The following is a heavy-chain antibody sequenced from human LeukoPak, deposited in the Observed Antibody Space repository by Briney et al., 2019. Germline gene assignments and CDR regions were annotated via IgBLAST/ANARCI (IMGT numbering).Heavy chain of an antibody. V-gene: IGHV3-23*01. CDR3: AKFLPTHIVVANYYFDY. D-gene: IGHD2-21*01. Sequence: QSGGSLRLSCAASGFTFSSYAMSRVRQAPGKGLEWVSAISGSGGSTYYADSVKGRFTISRDNSKNTLYLQMNSLRAEDTAVYYCAKFLPTHIVVANYYFDYWGQGTLVTVSS. CDR2: ISGSGGST. J-gene: IGHJ4*02. CDR1: GFTFSSYA.